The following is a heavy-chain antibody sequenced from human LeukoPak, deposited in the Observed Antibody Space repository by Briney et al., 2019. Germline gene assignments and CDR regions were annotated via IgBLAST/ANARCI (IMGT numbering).Heavy chain of an antibody. D-gene: IGHD3-22*01. Sequence: SETLSLTCTVSGGSVSTHYWSWIRQPPGKGLEWIGYIYNSGSTNYNPSLKSRVTISVDTSRNQFSLKLSSVTAADTAVYYCARDTPSGYYDGRGSWGAYYYMDVWGKGTTVTVSS. CDR3: ARDTPSGYYDGRGSWGAYYYMDV. CDR2: IYNSGST. J-gene: IGHJ6*03. CDR1: GGSVSTHY. V-gene: IGHV4-59*02.